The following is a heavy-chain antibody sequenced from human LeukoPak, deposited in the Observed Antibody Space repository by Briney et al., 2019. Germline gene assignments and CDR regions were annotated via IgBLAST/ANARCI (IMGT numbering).Heavy chain of an antibody. Sequence: GRSLRLSCAASGFTFSSYAMHWVRQAPGKGLEWVAVISYDGSNKYCADSVKGRFTISRDNSKNTLYLQMNSLRAEDTAVYYCASPYYYDSSGYLDYWGQGTLVTVSS. D-gene: IGHD3-22*01. CDR1: GFTFSSYA. V-gene: IGHV3-30-3*01. CDR3: ASPYYYDSSGYLDY. J-gene: IGHJ4*02. CDR2: ISYDGSNK.